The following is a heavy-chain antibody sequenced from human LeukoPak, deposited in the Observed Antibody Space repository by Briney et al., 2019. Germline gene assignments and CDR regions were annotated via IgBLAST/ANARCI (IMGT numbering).Heavy chain of an antibody. Sequence: SGPTLVNPTQTLTLTCTFSGFSLSTTGMCVTWFRQPPGKALEWLVRIDWDDDKYYSTSLKTRLTISKDTSKDQVVLTLTNMDPVDTATYYCTRISPWPKRTAVARDFWGQGTLVTVSS. V-gene: IGHV2-70*11. CDR3: TRISPWPKRTAVARDF. CDR2: IDWDDDK. J-gene: IGHJ4*02. D-gene: IGHD6-19*01. CDR1: GFSLSTTGMC.